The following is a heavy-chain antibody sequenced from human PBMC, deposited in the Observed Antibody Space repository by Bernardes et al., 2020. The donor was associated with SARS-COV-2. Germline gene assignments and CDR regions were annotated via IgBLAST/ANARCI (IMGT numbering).Heavy chain of an antibody. CDR1: GFSFSSYG. D-gene: IGHD6-13*01. CDR2: IWFDGSSE. J-gene: IGHJ4*02. V-gene: IGHV3-33*01. CDR3: ARDHRLYAAAGTLLDY. Sequence: GGSLRLSCAASGFSFSSYGMQWVRQAPGKGLEWVVVIWFDGSSEYYADSVKGRFTISRDNSKNTLYRQMNSLRGEDTAVYYCARDHRLYAAAGTLLDYWGQGTLGTVPS.